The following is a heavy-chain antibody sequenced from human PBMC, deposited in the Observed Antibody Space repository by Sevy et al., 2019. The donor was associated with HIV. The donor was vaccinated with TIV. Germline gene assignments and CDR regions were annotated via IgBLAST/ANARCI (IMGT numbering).Heavy chain of an antibody. CDR1: GFTFSSYG. V-gene: IGHV3-30*18. CDR3: AKDYSSSWTHFDY. CDR2: ISYDGSNK. Sequence: EGSLRLSCAASGFTFSSYGMHWVRQAPGKGLEWVAVISYDGSNKYYADSVKGRFTISRDNSKNTLYLQMNSLRAEDTAVYYCAKDYSSSWTHFDYWGQGTLVTVSS. D-gene: IGHD6-13*01. J-gene: IGHJ4*02.